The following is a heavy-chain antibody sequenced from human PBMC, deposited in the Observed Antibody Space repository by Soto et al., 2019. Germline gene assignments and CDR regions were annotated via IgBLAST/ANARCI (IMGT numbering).Heavy chain of an antibody. CDR3: ARFKVVPAAMPEYSYYYYMDV. J-gene: IGHJ6*03. V-gene: IGHV3-72*01. Sequence: PGGSLRLSCAASGFTFSDHYMDWVRQAPGKGLEWVGRTRNKANSYTTEYAASVKGRFTISRDDSKNSLYLQMNSLKTEDTAVYYCARFKVVPAAMPEYSYYYYMDVWGKGTTVTVSS. D-gene: IGHD2-2*01. CDR2: TRNKANSYTT. CDR1: GFTFSDHY.